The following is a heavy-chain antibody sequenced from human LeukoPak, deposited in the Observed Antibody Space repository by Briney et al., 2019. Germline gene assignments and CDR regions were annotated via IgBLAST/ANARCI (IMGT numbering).Heavy chain of an antibody. V-gene: IGHV3-20*04. Sequence: GGSLRLSCAAPGFTFDNYGMSWVRQAPGKGLEWVAGINWDGGSTGYADSVKGRFTISRDNSKNSLYLQMNSLRAEDTAVYYCARGGWFGELLFDYWGQETLVTVSS. J-gene: IGHJ4*02. CDR3: ARGGWFGELLFDY. CDR1: GFTFDNYG. D-gene: IGHD3-10*01. CDR2: INWDGGST.